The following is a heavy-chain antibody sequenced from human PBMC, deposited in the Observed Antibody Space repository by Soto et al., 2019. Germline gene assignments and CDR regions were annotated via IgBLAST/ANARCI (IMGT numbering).Heavy chain of an antibody. D-gene: IGHD6-13*01. CDR2: IYSGGST. CDR1: GFTVSSNY. Sequence: EVQLVESGGGLVQPGGSLRLSCAASGFTVSSNYMSWVRQAPGKGLEWVSVIYSGGSTYYADSVKGRFTISRHNSKNTLYLQMDSLRAEDTAVYYCASGWYSSSWEAPFAYWGQGTLVTVSS. V-gene: IGHV3-53*04. CDR3: ASGWYSSSWEAPFAY. J-gene: IGHJ4*02.